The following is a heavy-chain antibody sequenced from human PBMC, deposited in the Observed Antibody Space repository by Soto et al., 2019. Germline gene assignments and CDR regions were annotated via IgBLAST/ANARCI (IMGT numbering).Heavy chain of an antibody. Sequence: SETLSLTCTVSGGSISSSSYYWGLIRQPPGKGLEWIGSIYYSGSTYYNPSLKSRVTISVDTSKNQFSLKLSSVTAADTAVYYCAGTYVEMATITSDYWGQGTLVTVSS. J-gene: IGHJ4*02. D-gene: IGHD5-12*01. CDR3: AGTYVEMATITSDY. CDR2: IYYSGST. CDR1: GGSISSSSYY. V-gene: IGHV4-39*01.